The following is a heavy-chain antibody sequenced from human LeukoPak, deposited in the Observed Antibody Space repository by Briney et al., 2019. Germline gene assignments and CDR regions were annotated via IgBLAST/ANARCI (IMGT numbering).Heavy chain of an antibody. J-gene: IGHJ4*02. D-gene: IGHD3-9*01. CDR3: ARVGPLRYFDY. Sequence: SETLSLTCTVSGDSISSTNYYWGWIRQPPGKGLEWIGYIYYSGSTNYNPSLKSRVTISVDTSKNQFSLKLSSVTAADTAVYYCARVGPLRYFDYWGQGTLVTVSS. CDR2: IYYSGST. CDR1: GDSISSTNYY. V-gene: IGHV4-61*05.